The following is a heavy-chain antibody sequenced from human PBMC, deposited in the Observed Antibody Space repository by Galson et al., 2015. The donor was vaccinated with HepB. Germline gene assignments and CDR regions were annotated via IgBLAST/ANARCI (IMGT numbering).Heavy chain of an antibody. CDR2: ISDSSRYI. D-gene: IGHD2/OR15-2a*01. CDR1: GFTFSIYS. V-gene: IGHV3-21*01. Sequence: SLRLSCAASGFTFSIYSMNWVRQAPGKGLEWVSSISDSSRYIYYADSVKGRFTISRDNAKNSLYLQMNSLTAEDTAVYYCALFPQDYCSWGQGTLAAVSS. CDR3: ALFPQDYCS. J-gene: IGHJ4*02.